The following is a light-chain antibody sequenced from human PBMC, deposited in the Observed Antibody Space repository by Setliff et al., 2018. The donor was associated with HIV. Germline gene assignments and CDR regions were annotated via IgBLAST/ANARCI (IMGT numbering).Light chain of an antibody. Sequence: SALTQPASVSGSPGQSITISCTGTSSDVGGYNSVSWYQQHPGKAPKLMIYEVSNRPSGVSNRFSGSKSGNTASLTISGLQAEDEADYYCSSYTSSNTLVFGTGTKV. CDR2: EVS. V-gene: IGLV2-14*01. CDR1: SSDVGGYNS. CDR3: SSYTSSNTLV. J-gene: IGLJ1*01.